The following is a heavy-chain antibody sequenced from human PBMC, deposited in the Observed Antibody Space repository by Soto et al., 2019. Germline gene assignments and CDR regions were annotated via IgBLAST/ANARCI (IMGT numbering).Heavy chain of an antibody. CDR2: ISGSGSSK. J-gene: IGHJ4*02. D-gene: IGHD6-13*01. CDR3: AGEAAAGTVYIDY. Sequence: GGSLRLSCAASGFTFSSYAMSWVRQAPGKGLEWVSAISGSGSSKYYADSVKGRFTISRDNSKNTLYLQMNSLRAEDTAVYYCAGEAAAGTVYIDYSGQGTLVTVST. CDR1: GFTFSSYA. V-gene: IGHV3-23*01.